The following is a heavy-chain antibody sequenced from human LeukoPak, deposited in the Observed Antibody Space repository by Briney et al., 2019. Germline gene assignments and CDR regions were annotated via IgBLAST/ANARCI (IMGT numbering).Heavy chain of an antibody. CDR1: GGSISSYY. CDR2: IYYSGST. CDR3: ARVFSTNYYDNRGWFDP. Sequence: SETLSLTCTVSGGSISSYYWSWIRQPPGKGLEWIGYIYYSGSTNYNPSLKSRVTISVDTSKNQFSLRLSSVTAADTAVYYCARVFSTNYYDNRGWFDPWGQGTLVTVSS. J-gene: IGHJ5*02. V-gene: IGHV4-59*01. D-gene: IGHD3-22*01.